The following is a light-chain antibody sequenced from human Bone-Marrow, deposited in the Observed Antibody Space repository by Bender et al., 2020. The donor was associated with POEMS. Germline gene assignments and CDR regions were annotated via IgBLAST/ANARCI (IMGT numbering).Light chain of an antibody. J-gene: IGLJ2*01. CDR2: DVH. Sequence: QSALTQPASVSGSPGQSITISCTGTSSDVGTYKFVSWYQQHPGTAPKLMIFDVHTRPWGLSNRFSRSRSGHAASLTISGLQAEDEADYCCCSYDGYSSVIFGGGTKLTVL. CDR1: SSDVGTYKF. V-gene: IGLV2-23*02. CDR3: CSYDGYSSVI.